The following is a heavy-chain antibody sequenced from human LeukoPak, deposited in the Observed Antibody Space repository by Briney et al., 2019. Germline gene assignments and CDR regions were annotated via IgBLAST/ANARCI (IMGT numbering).Heavy chain of an antibody. D-gene: IGHD2-2*01. V-gene: IGHV4-4*09. CDR1: GSISGYY. J-gene: IGHJ4*02. CDR3: ARQKCTSTSCLTKNAFDI. Sequence: PSETLSLTCTVLGSISGYYWSWIRQPPGKELEWIGYIYTSGSTNYNPSLESRVTISVDTSKNQFSLDLRSVTAADTAVYYCARQKCTSTSCLTKNAFDIWGQGTLVTVSS. CDR2: IYTSGST.